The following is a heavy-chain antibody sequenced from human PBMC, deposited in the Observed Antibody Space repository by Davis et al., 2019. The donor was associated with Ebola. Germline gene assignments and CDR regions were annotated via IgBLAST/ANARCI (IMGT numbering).Heavy chain of an antibody. Sequence: ASVKVSCKASGDTFTSYGISWVRQAPGQGLEWMGWISAYNGNTNYAQKLQGRVTMTTDTSTSTAYMELRSLRSDDTAVYYCARAPTYYDFWSGYIKRGYSGYDLSPMDVWGQGTTVTVSS. CDR1: GDTFTSYG. J-gene: IGHJ6*02. D-gene: IGHD3-3*01. CDR2: ISAYNGNT. V-gene: IGHV1-18*01. CDR3: ARAPTYYDFWSGYIKRGYSGYDLSPMDV.